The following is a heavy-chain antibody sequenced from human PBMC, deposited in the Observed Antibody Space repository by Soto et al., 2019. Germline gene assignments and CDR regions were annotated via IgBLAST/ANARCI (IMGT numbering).Heavy chain of an antibody. CDR3: ANSIITKMIVVSQFDY. D-gene: IGHD3-22*01. V-gene: IGHV1-2*02. CDR2: INPNTGGA. CDR1: GYRFSGWY. Sequence: XSVKVSCNASGYRFSGWYIHWVRQAPGQGLEWMGWINPNTGGAVYAQKFQGRVTMTRDTTTSTAYMELSRLTSDDTAVYYCANSIITKMIVVSQFDYWGQGTLVTVSS. J-gene: IGHJ4*02.